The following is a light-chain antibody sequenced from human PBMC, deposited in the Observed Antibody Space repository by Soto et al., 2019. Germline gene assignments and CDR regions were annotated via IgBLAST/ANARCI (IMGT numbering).Light chain of an antibody. Sequence: QSALTQPASVSGSPGQSITISCTGTSSDVGGYNYVSWYQQHPGKAPKLMIYDVSNRASGVSYRFSGSKSGNTAALTISGLQAEDEADYYCSSYASSSPVVFGGGTKVTV. CDR3: SSYASSSPVV. CDR1: SSDVGGYNY. V-gene: IGLV2-14*03. CDR2: DVS. J-gene: IGLJ3*02.